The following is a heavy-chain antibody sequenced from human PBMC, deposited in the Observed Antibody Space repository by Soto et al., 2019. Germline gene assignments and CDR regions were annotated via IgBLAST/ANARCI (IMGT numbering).Heavy chain of an antibody. CDR3: ARGHLSSTKNWLDP. J-gene: IGHJ5*02. Sequence: QVQLVQSGAEVKKPGASVKVSCKGSGYTFTSYHINWVRQATGQGLEWMGWMNPNSGNTGYAQTLQGRVTXTWATXXSPAYMELSSLRFEDTAMYYCARGHLSSTKNWLDPWGQGTLVTVSS. CDR1: GYTFTSYH. CDR2: MNPNSGNT. V-gene: IGHV1-8*01. D-gene: IGHD6-6*01.